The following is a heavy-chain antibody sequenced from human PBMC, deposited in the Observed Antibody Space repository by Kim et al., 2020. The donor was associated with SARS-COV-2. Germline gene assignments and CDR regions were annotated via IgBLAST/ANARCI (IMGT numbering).Heavy chain of an antibody. V-gene: IGHV1-46*01. CDR1: GYTFTSYY. D-gene: IGHD3-9*01. Sequence: ASVKVSCKASGYTFTSYYMHWVRQAPGQGLEWMGIINPSGGSTSYAQKFQGRVTMTRDTSTSTVYMELSSLRSEDTAVYYCATEPYDILTGFSNWGQGTLVTVSS. CDR2: INPSGGST. CDR3: ATEPYDILTGFSN. J-gene: IGHJ4*02.